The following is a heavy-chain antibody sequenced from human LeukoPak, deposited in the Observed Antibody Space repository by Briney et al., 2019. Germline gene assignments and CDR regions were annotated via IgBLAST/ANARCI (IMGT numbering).Heavy chain of an antibody. CDR1: GFTFSNAW. J-gene: IGHJ4*02. Sequence: GSLRLSCAASGFTFSNAWMSWVRQAPGKGLEWVGRIKSKTDGGTTDYAAPVKGRFTISRDDSKNTLYLQMNSLKTEDTAVYYCTTISTYYYDSSGYYSFDYWGQGTLVTVSS. CDR3: TTISTYYYDSSGYYSFDY. CDR2: IKSKTDGGTT. V-gene: IGHV3-15*01. D-gene: IGHD3-22*01.